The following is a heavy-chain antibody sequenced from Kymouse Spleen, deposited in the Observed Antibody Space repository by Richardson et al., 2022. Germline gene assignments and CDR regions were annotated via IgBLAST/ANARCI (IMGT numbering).Heavy chain of an antibody. CDR3: ARVGITGIFDY. V-gene: IGHV3-33*01. CDR1: GFTFSSYG. Sequence: QVQLVESGGGVVQPGRSLRLSCAASGFTFSSYGMHWVRQAPGKGLEWVAVIWYDGSNKYYADSVKGRFTISRDNSKNTLYLQMNSLRAEDTAVYYCARVGITGIFDYWGQGTLVTVSS. D-gene: IGHD1-20*01,IGHD1-7*01. CDR2: IWYDGSNK. J-gene: IGHJ4*02.